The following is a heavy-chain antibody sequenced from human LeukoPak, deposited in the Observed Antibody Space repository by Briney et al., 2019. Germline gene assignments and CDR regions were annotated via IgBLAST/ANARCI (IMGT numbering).Heavy chain of an antibody. CDR2: ISTRIDYM. D-gene: IGHD6-19*01. CDR3: ARAIFSRGWYLVDY. V-gene: IGHV3-21*01. Sequence: KPGGSLRLSCAASGFPFSSYSMKWVRRAPGRGLEWVSSISTRIDYMYYADSVKGRFTISRDNAKNSLYLQMNSLRAEDTAVYYCARAIFSRGWYLVDYWGQGTLVTVSS. J-gene: IGHJ4*02. CDR1: GFPFSSYS.